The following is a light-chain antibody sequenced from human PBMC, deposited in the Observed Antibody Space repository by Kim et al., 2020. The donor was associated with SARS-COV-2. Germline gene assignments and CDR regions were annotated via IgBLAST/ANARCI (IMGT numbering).Light chain of an antibody. CDR3: ASWDDSLIGPV. CDR1: RSNVGTNP. V-gene: IGLV1-44*01. Sequence: GQSVTISCSGSRSNVGTNPVTWYQQLPGTAPELLFYSNNQRPSGVPDRFSGSKSDTSASLAISGLQSEDEADYHCASWDDSLIGPVFGGGTKVTVL. CDR2: SNN. J-gene: IGLJ3*02.